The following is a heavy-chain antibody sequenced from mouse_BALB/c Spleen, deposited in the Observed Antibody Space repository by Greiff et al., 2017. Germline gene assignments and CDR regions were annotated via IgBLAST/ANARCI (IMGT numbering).Heavy chain of an antibody. CDR1: GFSLTSYG. CDR2: IWAGGST. J-gene: IGHJ4*01. Sequence: VQLQQSGPGLVAPSQSLSITSTVSGFSLTSYGVHWVRQPPGKGLEWLGVIWAGGSTNYNSALMSRLSISKDNSKSQVFLKMNSLQTDDTAMYYCARDRGNWDLYYYAMDYWGQGTSVTVSS. D-gene: IGHD4-1*01. V-gene: IGHV2-9*02. CDR3: ARDRGNWDLYYYAMDY.